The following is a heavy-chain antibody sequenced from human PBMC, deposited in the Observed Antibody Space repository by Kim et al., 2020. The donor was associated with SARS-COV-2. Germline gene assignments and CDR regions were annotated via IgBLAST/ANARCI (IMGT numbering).Heavy chain of an antibody. D-gene: IGHD3-22*01. V-gene: IGHV1-69*01. Sequence: AQKFQGRVTITADEATSTAYMELSSLRSEDTAVYYCARAKYDSSGYFDYWGQGTLVTVSS. J-gene: IGHJ4*02. CDR3: ARAKYDSSGYFDY.